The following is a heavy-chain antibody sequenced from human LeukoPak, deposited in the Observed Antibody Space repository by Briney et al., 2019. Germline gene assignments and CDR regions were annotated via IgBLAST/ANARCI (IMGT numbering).Heavy chain of an antibody. V-gene: IGHV3-23*01. Sequence: PGGSLRLSCVASGFTFSSHAMAWVRQAPGEGLEWVSAIGGRGGSTYYADSVKGRFTISRDNSKNTLYLQMNSLRAEDTALYYCARDPGVVAFHYFDFWGQGTLVTVSS. CDR2: IGGRGGST. CDR3: ARDPGVVAFHYFDF. CDR1: GFTFSSHA. J-gene: IGHJ4*02. D-gene: IGHD3-3*01.